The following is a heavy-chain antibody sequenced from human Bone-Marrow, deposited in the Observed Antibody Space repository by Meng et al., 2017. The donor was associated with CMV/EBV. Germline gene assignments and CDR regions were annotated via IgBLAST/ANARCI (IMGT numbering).Heavy chain of an antibody. D-gene: IGHD2-2*01. CDR1: GFTFSSYA. Sequence: GESLKISCAASGFTFSSYAMHWVRQAPGKGLEWVAVISYDGSNKYYADSVKGRFTISRDNSKNTLYLQMNSLRAEDTAVYYCARSTSVAYWGQGQLVTVSS. CDR3: ARSTSVAY. J-gene: IGHJ4*02. V-gene: IGHV3-30-3*01. CDR2: ISYDGSNK.